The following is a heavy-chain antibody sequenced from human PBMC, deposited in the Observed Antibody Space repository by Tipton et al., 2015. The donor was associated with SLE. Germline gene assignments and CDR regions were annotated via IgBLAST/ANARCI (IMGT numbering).Heavy chain of an antibody. J-gene: IGHJ1*01. V-gene: IGHV1-2*02. CDR1: GYSFTDYY. CDR2: INPNSGGT. CDR3: ARRYYYDSGALGY. D-gene: IGHD3-10*01. Sequence: QSGPEVKKPGASVKVSCKASGYSFTDYYIHWVRQAPGQGLEWMGWINPNSGGTNYAQKFQGRVTMTGDTSISTAYMEVRRLTSDDTDVYYCARRYYYDSGALGYWGQGTLVPVSS.